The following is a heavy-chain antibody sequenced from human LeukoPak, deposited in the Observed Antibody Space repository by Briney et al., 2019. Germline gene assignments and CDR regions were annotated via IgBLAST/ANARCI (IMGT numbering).Heavy chain of an antibody. CDR3: AREGYCSSTSCYTWFDP. J-gene: IGHJ5*02. D-gene: IGHD2-2*02. V-gene: IGHV1-46*01. CDR2: INPSGGST. CDR1: GYTFTGYY. Sequence: ASVKVSCKASGYTFTGYYMNWVRQAPGQGLEWMGIINPSGGSTSYAQKFQGRVTMTRDMSTSTVYMELSSLRSEDTAVYYCAREGYCSSTSCYTWFDPWGQGTLVTVSS.